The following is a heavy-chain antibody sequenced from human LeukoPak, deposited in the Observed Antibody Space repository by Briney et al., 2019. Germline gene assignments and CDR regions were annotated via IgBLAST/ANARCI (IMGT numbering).Heavy chain of an antibody. CDR3: ASTITIFGVVLKDAFDI. J-gene: IGHJ3*02. V-gene: IGHV5-51*03. Sequence: GESLKISCKGSGYSFTSCWIGWVRQMPGKGLEWMGIIYPGDSDTRYSSSFQGQVTISADKSISTAYLQWSSLKASDTAMYYCASTITIFGVVLKDAFDIWGQGTMVTVSS. CDR2: IYPGDSDT. D-gene: IGHD3-3*01. CDR1: GYSFTSCW.